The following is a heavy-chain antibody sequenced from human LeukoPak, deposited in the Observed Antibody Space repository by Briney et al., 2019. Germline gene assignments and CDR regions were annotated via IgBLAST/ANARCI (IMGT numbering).Heavy chain of an antibody. V-gene: IGHV3-7*01. Sequence: GGSLRLSCAASGFTFSSYWMTWVRQAPGKGLEWVANIKQDGDEKYYVDSVKGRFTISRDNAKNSLYLQMNSLRDEDTAVYSCARDGVRDGLYFDRWGQGTLVTVSS. CDR3: ARDGVRDGLYFDR. D-gene: IGHD5-24*01. CDR1: GFTFSSYW. CDR2: IKQDGDEK. J-gene: IGHJ4*02.